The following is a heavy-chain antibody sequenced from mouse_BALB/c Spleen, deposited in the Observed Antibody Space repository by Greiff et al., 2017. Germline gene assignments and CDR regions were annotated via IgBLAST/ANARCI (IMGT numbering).Heavy chain of an antibody. V-gene: IGHV5-6-5*01. CDR2: ISSGGST. D-gene: IGHD1-1*01. Sequence: EVMLVESGGGLVKPGGSLKLSCAASGFTFSSYAMSWVRQTPEKRLEWVASISSGGSTYYPDSVKGRFTISRDNARNILYLQMSSLRSEDTAMYYCARYYYGSSYLDYWGQGTTLTVSS. J-gene: IGHJ2*01. CDR1: GFTFSSYA. CDR3: ARYYYGSSYLDY.